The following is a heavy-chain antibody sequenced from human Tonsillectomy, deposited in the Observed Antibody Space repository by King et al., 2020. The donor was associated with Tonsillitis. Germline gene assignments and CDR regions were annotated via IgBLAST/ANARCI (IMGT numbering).Heavy chain of an antibody. D-gene: IGHD5-18*01. CDR2: IYPGDSHT. V-gene: IGHV5-51*01. J-gene: IGHJ4*02. Sequence: QLVQSGAEVKMPGESLKISCKGSGYSFTNYWIGWVRQMPGKGLEWMGIIYPGDSHTRYSPSFQGQVTISADKSISTAYLQWSSLKSSDSAMYYCAGLGEEVDRTMAREFDYWGQGTLVTVSS. CDR3: AGLGEEVDRTMAREFDY. CDR1: GYSFTNYW.